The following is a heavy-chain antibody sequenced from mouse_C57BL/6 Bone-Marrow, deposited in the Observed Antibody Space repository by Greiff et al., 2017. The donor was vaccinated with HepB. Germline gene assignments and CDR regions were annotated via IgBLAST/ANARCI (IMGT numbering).Heavy chain of an antibody. CDR2: IYIGNGYT. D-gene: IGHD2-3*01. V-gene: IGHV1-58*01. CDR3: ARGCWDGPAWFAY. J-gene: IGHJ3*01. Sequence: VHVKQSGAEPVRPGSSVKMSCKTSGYTFTSYGINWVKQRPGQGLEWIGYIYIGNGYTEYNEKFKGKATLTSDTSSSTAYMQLSSLTSEDSAIYFCARGCWDGPAWFAYWGQGTLVTVSA. CDR1: GYTFTSYG.